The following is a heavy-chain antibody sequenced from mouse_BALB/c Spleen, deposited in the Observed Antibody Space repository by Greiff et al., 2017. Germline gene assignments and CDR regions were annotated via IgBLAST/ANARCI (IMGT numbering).Heavy chain of an antibody. CDR3: ARDGAITTATSGFDY. Sequence: VQLQQSGPGLVQPSQSLSITCTVSGFSLTSYGVHWVRQPPGKGLEWLGVIWAGGSTNYNSALMSRLSISKDNSKSQVFLKMNSLQTDDTAMYYGARDGAITTATSGFDYWGQGTTLTVSS. D-gene: IGHD1-2*01. V-gene: IGHV2-9*02. J-gene: IGHJ2*01. CDR1: GFSLTSYG. CDR2: IWAGGST.